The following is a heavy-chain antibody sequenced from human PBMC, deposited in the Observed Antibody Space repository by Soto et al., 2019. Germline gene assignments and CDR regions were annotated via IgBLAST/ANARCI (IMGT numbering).Heavy chain of an antibody. CDR3: ARAYGGNPALFDP. Sequence: EVQLVESGGGLIQPGGSLRLSCAASGFTVSRDYMSWVRQAPGKGLEWVSVIYTGGSTYYADSVKGRFTFSRDNSKNTLYLQMTSLRAGDTAVYYCARAYGGNPALFDPWGQGTLVTVSS. D-gene: IGHD4-17*01. CDR2: IYTGGST. V-gene: IGHV3-53*01. J-gene: IGHJ5*02. CDR1: GFTVSRDY.